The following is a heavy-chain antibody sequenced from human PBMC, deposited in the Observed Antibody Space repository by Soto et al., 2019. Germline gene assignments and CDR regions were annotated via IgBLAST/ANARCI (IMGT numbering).Heavy chain of an antibody. CDR1: GGTFSSYA. CDR2: IIPIFGTA. J-gene: IGHJ4*02. V-gene: IGHV1-69*06. Sequence: SVKVSCKASGGTFSSYAISWVRQAPGQGLEWMGGIIPIFGTANYAQKFQGRVTISADKSTDTAYMVLTGLTSEDTAVYYCARSRGSYYSNFDSWGQGTLVTVSS. D-gene: IGHD3-10*01. CDR3: ARSRGSYYSNFDS.